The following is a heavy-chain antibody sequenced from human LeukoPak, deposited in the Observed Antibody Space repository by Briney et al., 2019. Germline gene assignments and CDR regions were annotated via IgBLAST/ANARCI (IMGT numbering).Heavy chain of an antibody. D-gene: IGHD6-13*01. J-gene: IGHJ5*02. CDR2: ISYSGST. V-gene: IGHV4-59*01. CDR3: ARTPGSSWYYYYNDSWFDL. Sequence: SETLSLTCTVSGGSISNNYWSWIRQPPGKGLEWIGYISYSGSTNYNSSLKSRVIISVDTSKNQFSLKLRSVSAADTAVYYCARTPGSSWYYYYNDSWFDLRGQGTLVTVSS. CDR1: GGSISNNY.